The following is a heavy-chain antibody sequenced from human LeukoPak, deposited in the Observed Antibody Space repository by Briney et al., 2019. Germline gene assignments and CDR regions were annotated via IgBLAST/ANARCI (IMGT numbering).Heavy chain of an antibody. V-gene: IGHV4-38-2*02. Sequence: SETLSLTCTVSGYSISSGYYWGWIRPPPGKGLEWIGSIYHSGSTYYNPSLKSRVTISLDTSKNQFSLKLSSVTAADTAVYYCARDPQSSGAGLSHWFDPWGQGTLVTVSS. CDR2: IYHSGST. J-gene: IGHJ5*02. CDR3: ARDPQSSGAGLSHWFDP. CDR1: GYSISSGYY. D-gene: IGHD6-25*01.